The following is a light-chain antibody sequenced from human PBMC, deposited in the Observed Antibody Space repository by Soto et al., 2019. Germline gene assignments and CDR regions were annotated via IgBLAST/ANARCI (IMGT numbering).Light chain of an antibody. CDR1: QPVDTNF. CDR2: DAS. V-gene: IGKV3-20*01. Sequence: EIVLTQSPGTLSLSPGERATLSCRASQPVDTNFLAWYQQKPGQSPRLLIYDASSRATGFPDRFSGSGSGTDFTLTISRLEPEDFAVYYCQQYARSPITFGQGTRLEMK. J-gene: IGKJ5*01. CDR3: QQYARSPIT.